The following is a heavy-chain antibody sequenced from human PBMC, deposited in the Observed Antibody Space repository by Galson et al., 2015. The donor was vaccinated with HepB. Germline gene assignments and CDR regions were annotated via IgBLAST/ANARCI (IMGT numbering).Heavy chain of an antibody. CDR1: GYVFTGYY. J-gene: IGHJ4*02. CDR3: ALVPAAIPYFDY. Sequence: SVKVSCKASGYVFTGYYMHWVRQAPGQGLEWMGIINPSGGSTSYAQKFQGRVTMTRDTSTSTVYMELSSLRSEDTAVYYCALVPAAIPYFDYWGQGTLVTVSS. V-gene: IGHV1-46*03. D-gene: IGHD2-2*01. CDR2: INPSGGST.